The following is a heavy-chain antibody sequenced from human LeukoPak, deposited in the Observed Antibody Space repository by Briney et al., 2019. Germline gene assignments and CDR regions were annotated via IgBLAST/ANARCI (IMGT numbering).Heavy chain of an antibody. J-gene: IGHJ4*02. D-gene: IGHD4-17*01. V-gene: IGHV4-59*08. CDR1: GGSISSYY. CDR2: IYYSGST. CDR3: ARGGNYGDYDGYLDY. Sequence: SETLSLTCTVSGGSISSYYWSWIRQPPGKGREWIGYIYYSGSTNDNPSLRSRVTISVDTSKNQFSLKLSSVTAADTAVYYCARGGNYGDYDGYLDYWGQGTLVTVSS.